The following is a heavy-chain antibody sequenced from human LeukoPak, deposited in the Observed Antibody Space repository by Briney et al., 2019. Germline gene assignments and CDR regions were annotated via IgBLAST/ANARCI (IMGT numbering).Heavy chain of an antibody. J-gene: IGHJ3*02. CDR1: GFTFSSYS. CDR2: ISSSSSYI. D-gene: IGHD4-17*01. Sequence: GGSLRLSCAASGFTFSSYSMNWVRQAPGNGLEWVSSISSSSSYIYYADSVKGRFTISRDNAKNSLYLQMNSLRGEDTAVYYCARFQGDYGRDMGAFDIWGQGTMVTVSS. CDR3: ARFQGDYGRDMGAFDI. V-gene: IGHV3-21*01.